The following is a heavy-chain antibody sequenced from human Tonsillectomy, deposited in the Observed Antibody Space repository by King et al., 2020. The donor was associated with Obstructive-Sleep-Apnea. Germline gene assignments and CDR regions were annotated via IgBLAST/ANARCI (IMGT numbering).Heavy chain of an antibody. D-gene: IGHD3-22*01. Sequence: VQLVESGGGLVQPGRSLRLSCAASGFTFDDYAMHWVRQAPGKGLEWVSGISWNSDNIGYVDSVKGRFTISRDNAKKSLYLQMNSLRVEDTALYYCAKGYYDTNGYYFDSWGQGTLVTVSS. CDR2: ISWNSDNI. CDR3: AKGYYDTNGYYFDS. V-gene: IGHV3-9*01. CDR1: GFTFDDYA. J-gene: IGHJ4*02.